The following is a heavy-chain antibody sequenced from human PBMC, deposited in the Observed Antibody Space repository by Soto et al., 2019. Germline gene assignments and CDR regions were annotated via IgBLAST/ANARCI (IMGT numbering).Heavy chain of an antibody. Sequence: QVQLVQSGAEVKKPGASVKVSCKTSGYTFTSYGITWVRQAPGQGLEWMGWISPYNGNTNYARNLQGRVSMTTDTSTSTAYMELRSLRSDDTAVYYCARGGVYCNAGSCPYNWFDPWGQGTLVTVSS. CDR1: GYTFTSYG. D-gene: IGHD2-15*01. CDR2: ISPYNGNT. CDR3: ARGGVYCNAGSCPYNWFDP. J-gene: IGHJ5*02. V-gene: IGHV1-18*01.